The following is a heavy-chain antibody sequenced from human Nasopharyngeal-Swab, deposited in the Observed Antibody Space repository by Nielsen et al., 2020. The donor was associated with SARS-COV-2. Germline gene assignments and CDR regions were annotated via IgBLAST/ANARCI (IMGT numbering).Heavy chain of an antibody. CDR2: IAHDASNE. CDR1: GYSFSDAW. CDR3: ARDAPAHYGAFY. V-gene: IGHV3-30*03. D-gene: IGHD4-17*01. J-gene: IGHJ4*02. Sequence: GGSLRLSCAAYGYSFSDAWMNWVRQAPGKGLEWVAFIAHDASNEYYGDSVKGRFSISRDSSKNTLYLQMDSLRGEDTAVYYCARDAPAHYGAFYWGRGTLVTVSS.